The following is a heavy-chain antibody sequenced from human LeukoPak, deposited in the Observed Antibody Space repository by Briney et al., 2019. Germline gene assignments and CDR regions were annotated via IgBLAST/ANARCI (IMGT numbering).Heavy chain of an antibody. V-gene: IGHV4-59*01. Sequence: RPSETLSLTCSVSGDSISTYHWNWIRKPPGRGLEWIGYMQSTGNSNYNPSLRSRVTMFVDTSKNQVALILRSVTAADTAVYFCARDKQHSYGRYFDHWGQGALVTVSS. CDR1: GDSISTYH. CDR2: MQSTGNS. D-gene: IGHD5-18*01. J-gene: IGHJ4*02. CDR3: ARDKQHSYGRYFDH.